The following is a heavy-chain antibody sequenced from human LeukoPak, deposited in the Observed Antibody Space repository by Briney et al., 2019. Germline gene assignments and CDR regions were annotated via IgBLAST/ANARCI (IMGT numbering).Heavy chain of an antibody. V-gene: IGHV4-34*01. Sequence: SETLSLTCAVYGGSFSGYYWNWIRQPPGKGLEWIGEINHSGSTNYNPSLKSRVIISVDTSKNQFSLKLSSVTAADTAVYYCARVPFWSGYYFYPRPYYFDYWGQGTLVTVSS. CDR3: ARVPFWSGYYFYPRPYYFDY. CDR2: INHSGST. CDR1: GGSFSGYY. D-gene: IGHD3-3*01. J-gene: IGHJ4*02.